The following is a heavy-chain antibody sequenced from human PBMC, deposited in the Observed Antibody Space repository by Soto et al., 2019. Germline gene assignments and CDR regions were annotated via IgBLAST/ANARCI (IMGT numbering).Heavy chain of an antibody. J-gene: IGHJ4*02. CDR3: ARGLHCSGGSCVFDY. CDR1: GFTFSSYS. V-gene: IGHV3-21*01. CDR2: ISSSSSYI. Sequence: EVQLVESGGGLVKPGGPLRLSCAASGFTFSSYSMNWVRQAPGKGLEWVSSISSSSSYIYYADSVKGRFTISRDNAKNSLYLQMNSLRAEDTAVYYCARGLHCSGGSCVFDYWGQGTLVTVSS. D-gene: IGHD2-15*01.